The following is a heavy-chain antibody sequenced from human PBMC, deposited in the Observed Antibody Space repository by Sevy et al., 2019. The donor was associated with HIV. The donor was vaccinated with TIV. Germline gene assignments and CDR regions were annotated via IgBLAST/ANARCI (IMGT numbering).Heavy chain of an antibody. J-gene: IGHJ3*02. D-gene: IGHD2-8*02. V-gene: IGHV3-43*01. CDR2: ISWDGGST. CDR1: GFTFDDYT. CDR3: AKDTGGGPSTRLFLYDAFDI. Sequence: GGSLRLSCAASGFTFDDYTMHWVRQAPGKGLEWVSLISWDGGSTYYADSVKGRFTISRDNSKNSLYLQMNSLRTEDTALYYCAKDTGGGPSTRLFLYDAFDIWGQGTMVTVSS.